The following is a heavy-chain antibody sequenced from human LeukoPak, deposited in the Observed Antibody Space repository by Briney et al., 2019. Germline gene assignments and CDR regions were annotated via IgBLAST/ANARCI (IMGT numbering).Heavy chain of an antibody. CDR1: GFTFSRHG. V-gene: IGHV3-30*18. CDR2: ISNDGSRK. D-gene: IGHD5-12*01. CDR3: AKDRPPRVATTYDY. Sequence: GGSLRLSCVPSGFTFSRHGMHWVRQAPGKGLEWVAIISNDGSRKYYAHSVEGRFTISRDNSKNTLYLQMNSLRVEDTAVYHCAKDRPPRVATTYDYWGQGTLVTVSS. J-gene: IGHJ4*02.